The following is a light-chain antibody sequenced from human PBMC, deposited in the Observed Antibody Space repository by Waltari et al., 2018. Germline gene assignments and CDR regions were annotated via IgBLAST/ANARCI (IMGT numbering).Light chain of an antibody. V-gene: IGLV1-47*01. Sequence: QSVLSQPPSASGTPGQRVTISCSGTNYNIGNNYVYWYHQLPGTAPKLLIYRNKPRPAGVPDRFSGSKSGTSASLAISGLRSEDEAHYYCASWDGSLGGVIFGGGTKLTVL. CDR2: RNK. CDR3: ASWDGSLGGVI. J-gene: IGLJ2*01. CDR1: NYNIGNNY.